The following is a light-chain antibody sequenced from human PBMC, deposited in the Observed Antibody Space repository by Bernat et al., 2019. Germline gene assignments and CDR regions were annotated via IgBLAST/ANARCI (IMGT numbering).Light chain of an antibody. J-gene: IGKJ2*01. V-gene: IGKV3-20*01. CDR2: GTS. CDR3: QQYDNSPPAYT. Sequence: EIVLTQSPGTLSLSPGETTTLSCRASQSVSSSYLAWYQQKPGQAPRLLIYGTSSMATGIPDRFSGSVSGTDFTLTISRLEAEDFAVYYCQQYDNSPPAYTFGQGTKLEI. CDR1: QSVSSSY.